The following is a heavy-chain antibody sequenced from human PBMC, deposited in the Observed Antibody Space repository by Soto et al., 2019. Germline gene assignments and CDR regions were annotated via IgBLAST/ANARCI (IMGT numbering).Heavy chain of an antibody. V-gene: IGHV3-30*18. Sequence: GGSLRLSCAASGFTFSSYGMHWVRQAPGKGLEWVAVISYDGSNKYYADSVKGRFTISRDNSKNTLYLQMDSLRAEDTAVYYCAKPWYYYGSGSLYFDYWGQGTLVTSPQ. CDR2: ISYDGSNK. CDR3: AKPWYYYGSGSLYFDY. CDR1: GFTFSSYG. D-gene: IGHD3-10*01. J-gene: IGHJ4*02.